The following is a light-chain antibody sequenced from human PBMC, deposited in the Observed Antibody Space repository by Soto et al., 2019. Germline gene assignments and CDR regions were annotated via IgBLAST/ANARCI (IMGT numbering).Light chain of an antibody. J-gene: IGLJ1*01. V-gene: IGLV2-8*01. CDR2: EVN. CDR3: SSYGGIHTFG. CDR1: SSDVGSYDY. Sequence: QSVLTQPPSASGSPGQSVTISCTGTSSDVGSYDYVSWYQQHPGKAPKLMIYEVNKRPSGVPDRFSGSKSGNTASLTVSGLQPEDEADYYCSSYGGIHTFGFGTGTKVTVL.